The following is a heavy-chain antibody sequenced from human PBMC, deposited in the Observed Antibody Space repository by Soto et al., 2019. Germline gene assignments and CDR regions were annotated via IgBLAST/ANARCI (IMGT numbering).Heavy chain of an antibody. CDR3: ARDRRGYCSGGSCRKGAYYYFDV. J-gene: IGHJ6*03. CDR1: GFTVSSNY. D-gene: IGHD2-15*01. CDR2: IYSGGST. V-gene: IGHV3-66*01. Sequence: EVQLVASGGGLVQPGGSLRLSCAASGFTVSSNYMSWVRQAPGKGLEWVSVIYSGGSTYYADSVKGRFTISRDNSKNTVYLHMNSLRAEDTAVYYCARDRRGYCSGGSCRKGAYYYFDVWGKGTTVIVSS.